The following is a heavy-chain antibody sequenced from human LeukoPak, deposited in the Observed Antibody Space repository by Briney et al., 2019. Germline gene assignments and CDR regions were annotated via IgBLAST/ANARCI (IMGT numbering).Heavy chain of an antibody. D-gene: IGHD2-8*01. J-gene: IGHJ5*02. CDR1: GFTFSSYA. Sequence: GGSLRLSCAASGFTFSSYAMHWVRQAPGKGLEWVSHISSSGSTIYYADSVKGRFTISRDNAKNSLYLQMNSLRAEDTAVYYCARDRARGCTNGVCYPGWFDPWGQGTLVTVSS. V-gene: IGHV3-48*04. CDR2: ISSSGSTI. CDR3: ARDRARGCTNGVCYPGWFDP.